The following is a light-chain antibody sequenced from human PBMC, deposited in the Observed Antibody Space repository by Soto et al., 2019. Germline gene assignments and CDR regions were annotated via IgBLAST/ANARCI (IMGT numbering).Light chain of an antibody. CDR3: QQYNDK. Sequence: DIQMTQSPSTLSASVGDRVTITCRASQSISRWLAWYQQKPGKAPELLIYDVSSLTSGVPSRFSGSGSGTQFTLTINSLQPDDFATYYCQQYNDKFGQGTKVDIK. CDR2: DVS. J-gene: IGKJ1*01. V-gene: IGKV1-5*01. CDR1: QSISRW.